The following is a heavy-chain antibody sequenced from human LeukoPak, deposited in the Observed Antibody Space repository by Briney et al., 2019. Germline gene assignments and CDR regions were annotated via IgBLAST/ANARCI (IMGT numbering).Heavy chain of an antibody. Sequence: PGGSLRLSCAASGFTFSNYNMNWVRQAPGKGLQWVSSISTGSSYIYYADSMKGRFTISRDNSKRTLYLQMNSLRAEDTAVYYCAKDSGVLRHFDWLSYFDYWGQGTLVTVSS. D-gene: IGHD3-9*01. CDR3: AKDSGVLRHFDWLSYFDY. CDR2: ISTGSSYI. CDR1: GFTFSNYN. V-gene: IGHV3-21*04. J-gene: IGHJ4*02.